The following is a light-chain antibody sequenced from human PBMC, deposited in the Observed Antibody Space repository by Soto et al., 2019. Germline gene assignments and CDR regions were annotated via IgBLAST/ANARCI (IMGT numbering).Light chain of an antibody. V-gene: IGKV3-11*01. Sequence: EIVLTPSPATLSLSPGERATLSCRASQSVSSYLAWYQQKPGQAPRLLIYDASNRATGIPARFSGSGSGTDFTLTISSLEPEDFAVYYCQQRSNWPRWTFGQGTKVEIK. J-gene: IGKJ1*01. CDR1: QSVSSY. CDR3: QQRSNWPRWT. CDR2: DAS.